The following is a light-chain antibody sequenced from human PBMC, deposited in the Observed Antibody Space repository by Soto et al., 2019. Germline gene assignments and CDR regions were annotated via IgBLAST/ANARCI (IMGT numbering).Light chain of an antibody. CDR1: QVIRNY. CDR3: QKYDIAPSP. J-gene: IGKJ3*01. Sequence: DMQLTQSTSSLAVFVGYRVTITCRACQVIRNYLAWYQQKPGKVPILLIYDASILQSGLPSRFSGSESGTDFTLTINSLQPEDIASYYCQKYDIAPSPIGPG. V-gene: IGKV1-27*01. CDR2: DAS.